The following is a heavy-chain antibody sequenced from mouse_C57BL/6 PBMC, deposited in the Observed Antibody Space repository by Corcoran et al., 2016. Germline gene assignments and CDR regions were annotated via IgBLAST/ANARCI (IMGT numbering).Heavy chain of an antibody. CDR2: INPYNGGT. CDR3: ARIGIKRWYFDV. CDR1: GYTFTDYY. Sequence: EVQLQQSGPVLVKPGASVKMSCKASGYTFTDYYMNWVKQSHGKSLEWIGVINPYNGGTSYNQKFKGKATLTVDKSSSTAYMELNSLTSDDSAVYYCARIGIKRWYFDVWGTGTTVTVSS. V-gene: IGHV1-19*01. D-gene: IGHD2-4*01. J-gene: IGHJ1*03.